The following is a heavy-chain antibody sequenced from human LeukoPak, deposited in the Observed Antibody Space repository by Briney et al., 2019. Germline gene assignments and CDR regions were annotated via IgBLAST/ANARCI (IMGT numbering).Heavy chain of an antibody. V-gene: IGHV3-33*01. CDR1: GFTFSSYG. Sequence: GGSLRLSCAASGFTFSSYGMHWVRQAPGRGLEWLSLIWYDGTKKYYADSVKGRFTIFRDNSMNTLYLQMNSLRAEDTGVYYCARDFSSGWLDYWGQGALVTVSS. CDR3: ARDFSSGWLDY. J-gene: IGHJ4*02. CDR2: IWYDGTKK. D-gene: IGHD6-19*01.